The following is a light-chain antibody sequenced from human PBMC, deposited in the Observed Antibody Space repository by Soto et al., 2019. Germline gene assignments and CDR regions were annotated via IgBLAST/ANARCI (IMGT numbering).Light chain of an antibody. Sequence: DIVMTQSPLSLPVTPGEPASISCRSRQSLLHSNGYNYLDWYLEKSGKAPQLLINLGGNGASGVPDRFSASASCTDFTLKISRVEAEDVWFYYCMQALQTRTFGQGTKVDIK. V-gene: IGKV2-28*01. J-gene: IGKJ1*01. CDR1: QSLLHSNGYNY. CDR2: LGG. CDR3: MQALQTRT.